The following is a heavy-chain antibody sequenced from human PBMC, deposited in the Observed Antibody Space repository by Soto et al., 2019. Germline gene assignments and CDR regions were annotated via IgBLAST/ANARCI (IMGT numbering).Heavy chain of an antibody. CDR2: ISYDGNNK. J-gene: IGHJ4*02. Sequence: QVQLVESGGGVVQPGRSLRLSCAASGFTFSSYGMHWVRQAPGKGLEWVAVISYDGNNKYYADSVKGRFTISRDNSKNTLYLQMNSLRPDDTAIYYCVKEVTASPFDYWGQGTLVTVSS. CDR1: GFTFSSYG. D-gene: IGHD2-21*02. V-gene: IGHV3-30*18. CDR3: VKEVTASPFDY.